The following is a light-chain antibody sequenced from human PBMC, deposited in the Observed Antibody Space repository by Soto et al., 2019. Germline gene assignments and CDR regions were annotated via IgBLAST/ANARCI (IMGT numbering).Light chain of an antibody. CDR2: GAS. V-gene: IGKV3-20*01. Sequence: EIVLTQSPGTLSLSPGERATLSCRASQSVTSNYLAWYQQKPGQAPRLLVYGASSRATGISDRFSGSGSGTDFTLTISRLEPEDFAVYYCHQFGSSQTFGQGTKVDIK. J-gene: IGKJ1*01. CDR1: QSVTSNY. CDR3: HQFGSSQT.